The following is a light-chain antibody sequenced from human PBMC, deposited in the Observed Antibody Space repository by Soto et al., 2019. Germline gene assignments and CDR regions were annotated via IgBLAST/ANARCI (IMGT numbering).Light chain of an antibody. J-gene: IGKJ3*01. CDR2: DAS. V-gene: IGKV1-39*01. CDR3: QQSYSTPIT. Sequence: DIQMTQSPSSLSASVGDRVTITCQASQDITNYLNWYQQKPGRAPRLLLYDASSLETGVPSRFSGSGSGTDFTLTISSLQPEDFATYYCQQSYSTPITFGPGTKVDIK. CDR1: QDITNY.